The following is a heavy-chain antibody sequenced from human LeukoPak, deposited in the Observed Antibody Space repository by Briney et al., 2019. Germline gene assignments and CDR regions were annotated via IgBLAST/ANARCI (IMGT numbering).Heavy chain of an antibody. Sequence: GGSLRLSCAASGFTFSSYGMHWVRQAPGKGLEWVAVISYDGSNKYYADSVKGRFTISRDNSKNTLYLQMNSLRAEDTAVYYCARGVEMATMSYYYYMDVWGKGTTVTISS. CDR2: ISYDGSNK. CDR3: ARGVEMATMSYYYYMDV. J-gene: IGHJ6*03. CDR1: GFTFSSYG. V-gene: IGHV3-30*03. D-gene: IGHD5-24*01.